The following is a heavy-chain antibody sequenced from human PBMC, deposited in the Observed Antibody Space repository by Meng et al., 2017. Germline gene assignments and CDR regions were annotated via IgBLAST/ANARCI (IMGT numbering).Heavy chain of an antibody. CDR2: INSDGSST. CDR3: ARGFNGGNSGAFGY. Sequence: EVQLVESGGGLVQPGGYLRLSCAASGFTFSSYWMRWVRQAPGKGLVWVSRINSDGSSTSYADSVKGRFAISRDNAKNSLYLQMSSLRAEDTAVYYCARGFNGGNSGAFGYWGQGTLVTVSS. V-gene: IGHV3-74*02. CDR1: GFTFSSYW. D-gene: IGHD4-23*01. J-gene: IGHJ4*02.